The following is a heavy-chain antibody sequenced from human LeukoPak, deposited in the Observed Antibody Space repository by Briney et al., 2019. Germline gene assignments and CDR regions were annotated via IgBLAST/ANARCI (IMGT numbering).Heavy chain of an antibody. CDR1: GFTFSSYV. CDR2: IRYDGSNK. V-gene: IGHV3-30*02. CDR3: AKAHSSSWYFDY. J-gene: IGHJ4*02. D-gene: IGHD6-13*01. Sequence: TGGSLRLSSAASGFTFSSYVMHWVRHAPRKGLEWVAFIRYDGSNKYYADSVKGRFTISRDNSKSTLYLQMNSLRAEDTAVYYCAKAHSSSWYFDYWGQGTLVTVSS.